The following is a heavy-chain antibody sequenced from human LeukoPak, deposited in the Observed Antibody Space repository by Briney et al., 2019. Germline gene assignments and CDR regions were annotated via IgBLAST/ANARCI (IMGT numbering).Heavy chain of an antibody. CDR1: GYTFTSYY. CDR2: INPSGGST. J-gene: IGHJ4*02. Sequence: ASVKVSCKASGYTFTSYYMHWVRQAPGQGLEWMRIINPSGGSTSYAQKFQGRVTMTRDTSTSTVYMELSSLRSEDTAVYYCARVMITFGGVIGPLDYWGQGTLDTVSS. V-gene: IGHV1-46*01. D-gene: IGHD3-16*02. CDR3: ARVMITFGGVIGPLDY.